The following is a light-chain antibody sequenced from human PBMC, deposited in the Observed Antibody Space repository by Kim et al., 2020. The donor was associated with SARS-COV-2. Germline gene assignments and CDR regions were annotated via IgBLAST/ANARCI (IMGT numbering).Light chain of an antibody. CDR2: QDT. CDR3: QAWDTSTYV. CDR1: KLGHNY. V-gene: IGLV3-1*01. J-gene: IGLJ1*01. Sequence: VSPGQPASTTCSGDKLGHNYVCWYQQKPGQSPVLVIYQDTKRPSEIPERFSGSNSGNTATLTISGTQAMDEADYYCQAWDTSTYVFGTGTQLTVL.